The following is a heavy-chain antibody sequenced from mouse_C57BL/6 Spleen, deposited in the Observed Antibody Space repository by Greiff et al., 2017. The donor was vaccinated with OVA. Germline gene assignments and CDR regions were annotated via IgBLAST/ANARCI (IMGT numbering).Heavy chain of an antibody. Sequence: QVQLKESGPELVKPGASVKISCKASGYAFSSSWMNWVKQRPGKGLEWIGRIYPGDGDTNYNGKFKGKATLTADKSSSTAYMQLSSLTSEDSAVYFCARGPFDYWGQGTTLTVSS. CDR3: ARGPFDY. J-gene: IGHJ2*01. CDR2: IYPGDGDT. CDR1: GYAFSSSW. V-gene: IGHV1-82*01.